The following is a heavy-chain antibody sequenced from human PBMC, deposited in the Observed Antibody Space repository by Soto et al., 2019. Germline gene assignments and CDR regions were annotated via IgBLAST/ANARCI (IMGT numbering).Heavy chain of an antibody. Sequence: QVQLVQSGAEVKKPGASVKVSCKASGYTFTSYGISWVRQAPGQGLEWMGRISGYNGNTKYAQKLQGRVTMTTDTSTSTASMELRSLRSDDTAVYYCARDLGGQIVDYWGQGTLVTVSS. CDR2: ISGYNGNT. J-gene: IGHJ4*02. D-gene: IGHD1-26*01. CDR3: ARDLGGQIVDY. V-gene: IGHV1-18*01. CDR1: GYTFTSYG.